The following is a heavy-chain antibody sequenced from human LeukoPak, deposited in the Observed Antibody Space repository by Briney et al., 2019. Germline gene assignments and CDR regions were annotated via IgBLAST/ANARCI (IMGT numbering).Heavy chain of an antibody. J-gene: IGHJ6*03. D-gene: IGHD6-19*01. Sequence: EASVKVSCKASGYTFTSYYMHWVRQAPGQGLEWMGIINPSGGSTSYAQKFQGRVTMTRDTSTSTVYMELSSLRSDDTAVYYCARDLRYSSGWSASGMDVWGKGTTVTISS. CDR2: INPSGGST. CDR3: ARDLRYSSGWSASGMDV. V-gene: IGHV1-46*01. CDR1: GYTFTSYY.